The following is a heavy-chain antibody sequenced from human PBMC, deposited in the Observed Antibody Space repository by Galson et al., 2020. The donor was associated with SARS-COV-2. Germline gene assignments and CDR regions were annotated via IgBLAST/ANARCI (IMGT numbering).Heavy chain of an antibody. CDR1: GFTFSSYG. J-gene: IGHJ6*02. D-gene: IGHD3-3*01. CDR3: AKDDTIFGVINYYFGMDV. CDR2: ISYDGSNK. Sequence: TGGSLRLSCAASGFTFSSYGMHWVRQAPGKGLEWVAVISYDGSNKYYADSVKGRFTISRDNSKNTLYLQMNSLRAEDTAVYYCAKDDTIFGVINYYFGMDVWGQGTTVPVSS. V-gene: IGHV3-30*18.